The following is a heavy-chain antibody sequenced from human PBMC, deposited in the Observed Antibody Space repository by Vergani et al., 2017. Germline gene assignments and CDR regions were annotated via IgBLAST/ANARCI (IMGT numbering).Heavy chain of an antibody. D-gene: IGHD2-2*01. CDR3: AKEDSSTSWGDYDY. J-gene: IGHJ4*02. Sequence: QVQLVESGGGVVQPGRSLRLSCAASGFTFSSYCMHWVRQAPGKGLEWVAVISYDGSNKYYADSVKGRFTISRDNSKNTLYLQMNSLRAEDTAVYYCAKEDSSTSWGDYDYWGQGTLVTVSS. V-gene: IGHV3-30*18. CDR1: GFTFSSYC. CDR2: ISYDGSNK.